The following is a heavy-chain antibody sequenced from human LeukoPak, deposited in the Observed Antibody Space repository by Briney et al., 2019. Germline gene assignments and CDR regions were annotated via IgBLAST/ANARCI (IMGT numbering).Heavy chain of an antibody. J-gene: IGHJ3*02. D-gene: IGHD5-18*01. CDR1: GGTISSYY. CDR3: VRLQPNSGEWAFDI. V-gene: IGHV4-59*01. Sequence: SETLSLTCSVSGGTISSYYWSWIRQPPGEGLEWIGYVSNGVSTSYNPSLKSRVTISVDTSTTQLSLKLSSVSAADTGVYHCVRLQPNSGEWAFDIWGQGTMVSVSS. CDR2: VSNGVST.